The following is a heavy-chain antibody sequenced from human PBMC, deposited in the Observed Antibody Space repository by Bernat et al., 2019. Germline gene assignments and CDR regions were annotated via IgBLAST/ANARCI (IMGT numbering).Heavy chain of an antibody. V-gene: IGHV3-23*04. CDR2: IRGSGGST. J-gene: IGHJ4*02. CDR1: GFTFSSYG. CDR3: AQAHRYCSSGVCYPFDY. D-gene: IGHD2-8*01. Sequence: EVQLVESGGGLVQPGGSLRLSCAASGFTFSSYGMSWVRQAPGKGLEWVSSIRGSGGSTYYIDSVKGRFTISRDKSKNTLYLQMNSLRAEDTAVYYCAQAHRYCSSGVCYPFDYWGQGTLVTVSS.